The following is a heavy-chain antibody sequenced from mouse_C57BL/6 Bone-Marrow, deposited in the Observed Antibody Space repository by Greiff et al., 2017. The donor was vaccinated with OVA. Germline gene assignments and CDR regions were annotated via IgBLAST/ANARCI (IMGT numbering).Heavy chain of an antibody. J-gene: IGHJ2*01. CDR3: ARDRAITTVVATDFDY. D-gene: IGHD1-1*01. V-gene: IGHV5-4*01. CDR2: ISDGGSYT. Sequence: EVMLVESGGGLVKPGGSLKLSCAASGFTFSSYAMSWVRQTPEKRLEWVATISDGGSYTYYPDNVKGRFTLSRDNAKNYLYLTMSQLKSEDTAMYYCARDRAITTVVATDFDYWGQGTTLTVSS. CDR1: GFTFSSYA.